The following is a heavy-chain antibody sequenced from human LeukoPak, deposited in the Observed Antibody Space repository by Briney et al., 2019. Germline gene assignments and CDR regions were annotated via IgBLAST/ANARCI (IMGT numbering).Heavy chain of an antibody. CDR3: ARVPPTYGSGWYMH. V-gene: IGHV3-53*01. CDR2: IYIDGTK. Sequence: GGSLRLSCEASGLIVSSNYMTWVRQAPGKGLEWVSVIYIDGTKYYADSVKGRFTISRDNSMNTLYLQMNTLRAEDTAVYYCARVPPTYGSGWYMHWGQGTLVTVSS. J-gene: IGHJ4*02. CDR1: GLIVSSNY. D-gene: IGHD2-15*01.